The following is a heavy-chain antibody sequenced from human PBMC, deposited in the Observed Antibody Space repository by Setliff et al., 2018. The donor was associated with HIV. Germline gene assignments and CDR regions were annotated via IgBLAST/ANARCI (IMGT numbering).Heavy chain of an antibody. J-gene: IGHJ6*02. Sequence: ASVKVSCKASEYTFTNYYIHWVRQGPGQGLEWVGIMNPSGGSTTYTQKFQDRVTMTRDTSTSTGYMELRSLRSEDTAVYYCARGSDASGYYPIYYYYGMDVWGQGTTVTVSS. CDR2: MNPSGGST. CDR3: ARGSDASGYYPIYYYYGMDV. V-gene: IGHV1-46*01. D-gene: IGHD3-22*01. CDR1: EYTFTNYY.